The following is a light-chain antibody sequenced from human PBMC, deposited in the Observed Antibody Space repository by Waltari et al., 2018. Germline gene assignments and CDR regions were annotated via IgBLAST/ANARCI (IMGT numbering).Light chain of an antibody. CDR1: QYITGSW. V-gene: IGKV3-20*01. CDR3: QQYDGSVVT. J-gene: IGKJ4*01. Sequence: ELVLPESPGTLSFSPWIRVTLSCRYSQYITGSWLNWYHQKPGQAPRLLIYGTSRRATGIPDRLSGSGSVTDFTLTISRLEPEDSAVYYCQQYDGSVVTFGGGTKVEIK. CDR2: GTS.